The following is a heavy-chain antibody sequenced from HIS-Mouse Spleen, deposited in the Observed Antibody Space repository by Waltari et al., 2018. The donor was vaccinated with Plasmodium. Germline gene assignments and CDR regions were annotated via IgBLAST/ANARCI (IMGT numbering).Heavy chain of an antibody. V-gene: IGHV3-9*01. CDR1: GFTFDGYA. D-gene: IGHD6-19*01. CDR2: ISWNSGSI. Sequence: EVQLVESGGGLVQPGRALRLSCAASGFTFDGYATLGCRQAPGKGLEWVSGISWNSGSIGYADSVKGRFTISRDNAKNSLYLQMNSLRAEDTALYYCAKDIRQWLAGDYWGQGTLVTVSS. CDR3: AKDIRQWLAGDY. J-gene: IGHJ4*02.